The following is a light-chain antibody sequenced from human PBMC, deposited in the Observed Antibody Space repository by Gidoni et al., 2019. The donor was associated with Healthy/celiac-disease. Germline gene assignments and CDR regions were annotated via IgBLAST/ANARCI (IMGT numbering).Light chain of an antibody. Sequence: EIVMTQSPATLSVSPGERATLSGRASQSVSSNLAWYQQKPGQAPSLLIYGASTRATGIPARFSGSGSGTEVTLTISSLQSEDFAVYYCQQYNNWPLTFGGGTKVEIK. V-gene: IGKV3-15*01. J-gene: IGKJ4*01. CDR1: QSVSSN. CDR2: GAS. CDR3: QQYNNWPLT.